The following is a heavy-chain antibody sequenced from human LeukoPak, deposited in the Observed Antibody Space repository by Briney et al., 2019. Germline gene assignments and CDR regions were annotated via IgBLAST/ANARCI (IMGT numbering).Heavy chain of an antibody. CDR3: AKDTRGSYSWFDP. Sequence: GASLRLSCAASGFTFSSYAMSWVRQAPGKGLEWVSAISGSGGSTYYADSVKGRFTISRDNSKNTLYPQMNSLRAEDTAVYYCAKDTRGSYSWFDPWGQGTLVTVSS. D-gene: IGHD1-26*01. CDR1: GFTFSSYA. V-gene: IGHV3-23*01. CDR2: ISGSGGST. J-gene: IGHJ5*02.